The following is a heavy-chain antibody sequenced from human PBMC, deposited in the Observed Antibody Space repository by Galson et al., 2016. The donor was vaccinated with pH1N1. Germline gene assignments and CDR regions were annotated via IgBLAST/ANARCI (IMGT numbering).Heavy chain of an antibody. V-gene: IGHV3-30*03. J-gene: IGHJ4*02. CDR1: GFTFNNYG. Sequence: SLRLSCAASGFTFNNYGMHWVRQAPGKGLEWVAVISYDGSNKYYTDSVKGRFTISRDNSKNTLYLKMNSLRAEDTAVYYCASIGSGYSYASPPRYWGQGTLVTVSS. D-gene: IGHD5-18*01. CDR3: ASIGSGYSYASPPRY. CDR2: ISYDGSNK.